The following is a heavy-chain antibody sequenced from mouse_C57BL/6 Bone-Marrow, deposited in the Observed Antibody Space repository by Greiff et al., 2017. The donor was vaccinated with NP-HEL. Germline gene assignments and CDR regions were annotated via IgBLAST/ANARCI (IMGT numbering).Heavy chain of an antibody. V-gene: IGHV1-80*01. CDR2: IYPGDGDT. CDR3: ARCGYGNLPWFAY. CDR1: GYAFSSYW. J-gene: IGHJ3*01. Sequence: VQLQESGAELVKPGASVKISCKASGYAFSSYWMNWVKQRPGKGLEWIGQIYPGDGDTNYNGKFKGKATLTADKSSSTAYMQLSSLTSEDSAVYFCARCGYGNLPWFAYWGQGTLVTVSA. D-gene: IGHD2-1*01.